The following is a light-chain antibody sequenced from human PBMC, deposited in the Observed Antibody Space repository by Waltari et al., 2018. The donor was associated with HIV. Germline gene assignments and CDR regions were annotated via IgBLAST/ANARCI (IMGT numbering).Light chain of an antibody. CDR1: SSAVGGYNY. V-gene: IGLV2-14*01. Sequence: QSALTQPASVSGSPGPSLTLSCTGTSSAVGGYNYVSWYQQHPGKAPKLMIYEVSNRPSGVSNRFSGSKSGNTASLTISGLQAEDEADYYCSSYTSSSTLVVFGGGTKLTVL. CDR2: EVS. J-gene: IGLJ2*01. CDR3: SSYTSSSTLVV.